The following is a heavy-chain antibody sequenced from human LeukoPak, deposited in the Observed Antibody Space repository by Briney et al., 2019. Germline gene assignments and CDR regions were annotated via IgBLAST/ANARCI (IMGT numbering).Heavy chain of an antibody. CDR1: PYTPTNHP. V-gene: IGHV3-7*05. Sequence: PGASLTPTTTLPPYTPTNHPTNSLRHPPNKGLEWVANIKKDGSEQYYVDSVKGRFTITRDNAKNSLYLQMNSLRAEDTAVYYCARDFSAPHRGQGTLVTVSS. D-gene: IGHD1-26*01. CDR2: IKKDGSEQ. CDR3: ARDFSAPH. J-gene: IGHJ4*02.